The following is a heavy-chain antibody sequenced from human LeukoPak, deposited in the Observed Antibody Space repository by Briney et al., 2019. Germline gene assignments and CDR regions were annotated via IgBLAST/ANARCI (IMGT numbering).Heavy chain of an antibody. V-gene: IGHV1-2*02. CDR1: GNTFTGYY. J-gene: IGHJ5*02. CDR2: INPNSGGT. Sequence: ASVKVSCKASGNTFTGYYMHWVRQAPGQGLEWMGWINPNSGGTNYAQKFQGRVTMTRDTSISTAYMELSRLRSDDTAVYYCARDAAYYYGSGSYRGGWFDPWGQGTLVTVSS. D-gene: IGHD3-10*01. CDR3: ARDAAYYYGSGSYRGGWFDP.